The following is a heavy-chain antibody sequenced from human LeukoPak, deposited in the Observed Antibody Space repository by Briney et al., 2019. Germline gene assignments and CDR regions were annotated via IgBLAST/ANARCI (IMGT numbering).Heavy chain of an antibody. V-gene: IGHV4-59*12. CDR1: GGSISSYY. Sequence: SETLSLTCTVSGGSISSYYWSWIRQPPGKGLEWIGYIYYSGSTNYSPSLKSRVTISVDTSKNQFSLKLSSVTAADTAVYYCARARDSSGAWLSYYFDFWGQGTLVTVSS. J-gene: IGHJ4*02. CDR2: IYYSGST. CDR3: ARARDSSGAWLSYYFDF. D-gene: IGHD2-15*01.